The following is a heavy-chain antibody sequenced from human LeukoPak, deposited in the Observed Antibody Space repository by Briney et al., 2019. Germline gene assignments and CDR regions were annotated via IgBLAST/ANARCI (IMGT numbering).Heavy chain of an antibody. CDR1: GGSISDYY. CDR2: IYYSGRT. D-gene: IGHD2-2*01. V-gene: IGHV4-59*08. CDR3: ASHPGVSAADY. J-gene: IGHJ4*02. Sequence: PAATLSLTCTVSGGSISDYYWSWIRQPPGKGLEWIGYIYYSGRTNYNPSLKSRVTVSADTSKNQISLKLTSVTAADTAVYYCASHPGVSAADYWGQGTLVTGS.